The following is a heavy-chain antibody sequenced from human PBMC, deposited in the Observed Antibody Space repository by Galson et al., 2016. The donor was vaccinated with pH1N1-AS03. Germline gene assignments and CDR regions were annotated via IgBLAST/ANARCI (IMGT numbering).Heavy chain of an antibody. CDR3: AKDHSNFYGMDV. D-gene: IGHD4-11*01. CDR1: GFSFSSYG. V-gene: IGHV3-30*02. Sequence: SLRLSCAAYGFSFSSYGLHWARQAPGKGLEWVAFIPDDGNNKYYSDSVKGRVTISRDNYKNTVYLQMNSLRAEDTAVYYCAKDHSNFYGMDVWGQGTTVTVSS. J-gene: IGHJ6*02. CDR2: IPDDGNNK.